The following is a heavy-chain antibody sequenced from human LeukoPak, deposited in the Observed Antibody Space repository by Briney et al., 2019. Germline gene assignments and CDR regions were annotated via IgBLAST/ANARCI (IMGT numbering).Heavy chain of an antibody. V-gene: IGHV4-59*01. Sequence: SETLSLTCTVSGDSITSCYWNWIRQPPGKGLEWIGYIYYSGSTNYNPSLKSRVTISVDTSKNQFSLKLSSVTAADTAVYYCARDLSHYYYGMDVWGQGTTVTVSS. J-gene: IGHJ6*02. CDR2: IYYSGST. CDR1: GDSITSCY. CDR3: ARDLSHYYYGMDV.